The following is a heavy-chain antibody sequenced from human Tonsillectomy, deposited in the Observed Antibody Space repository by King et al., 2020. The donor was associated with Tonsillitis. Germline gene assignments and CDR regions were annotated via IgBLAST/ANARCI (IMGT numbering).Heavy chain of an antibody. V-gene: IGHV1-18*01. CDR1: GYILKSYG. CDR2: ITTYSGYT. CDR3: ARGLDAFDF. Sequence: QLVQSGGELKRPGASVNVSCKTFGYILKSYGITWVRQAPGQGLEWVGRITTYSGYTDYAQKFRGRVTMTTDTSTSTAYMELKSLTSDDTAVYFCARGLDAFDFWGQGTMVTVSS. J-gene: IGHJ3*01.